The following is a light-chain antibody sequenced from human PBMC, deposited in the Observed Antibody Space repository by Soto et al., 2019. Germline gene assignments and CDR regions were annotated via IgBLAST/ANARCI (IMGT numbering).Light chain of an antibody. CDR1: QSVSSSY. CDR2: AAS. J-gene: IGKJ1*01. V-gene: IGKV3-15*01. Sequence: EIVLTPSPATLSLSPVERATLSCRASQSVSSSYLAWYQQRPGQAPRLLIFAASTRATGVAARFSGSGSGTKFTLTVDSLQSEDFAVYYCQQYNNWPRTFGQGTKVDIK. CDR3: QQYNNWPRT.